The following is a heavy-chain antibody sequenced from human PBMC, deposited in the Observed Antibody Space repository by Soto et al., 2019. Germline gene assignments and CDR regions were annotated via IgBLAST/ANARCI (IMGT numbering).Heavy chain of an antibody. V-gene: IGHV3-30-3*01. CDR3: ARGSSGWYNDAFDI. J-gene: IGHJ3*02. CDR1: GCTFSSYA. D-gene: IGHD6-19*01. Sequence: QVQLVESGGGVVQPGRSLRLSCAASGCTFSSYAMHWVRQAPGKGLEWVAVISYDGSNKYYADSVKGRFTISRDNSKNTLYLQMNSLRAEDTAVYYCARGSSGWYNDAFDIWGQGTMVTVSS. CDR2: ISYDGSNK.